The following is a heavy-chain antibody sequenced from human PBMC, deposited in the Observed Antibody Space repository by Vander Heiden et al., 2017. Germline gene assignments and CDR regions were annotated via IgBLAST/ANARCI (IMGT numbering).Heavy chain of an antibody. CDR3: TTGLANYFAF. D-gene: IGHD6-6*01. V-gene: IGHV3-15*07. CDR1: DFTFSYAW. Sequence: EVQLVESGGGLVEPGGSLRLSCAASDFTFSYAWMHWVRQAPGKGLEWVGRIKSIAHGGTTDYAASVEGRSTISRDDSTKTLYLQMNSLQTGDTAVYYCTTGLANYFAFWGQGTLVTVSS. J-gene: IGHJ4*02. CDR2: IKSIAHGGTT.